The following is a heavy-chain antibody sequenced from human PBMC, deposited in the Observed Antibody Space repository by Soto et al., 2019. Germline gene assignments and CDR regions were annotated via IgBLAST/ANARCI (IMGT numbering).Heavy chain of an antibody. V-gene: IGHV4-59*08. J-gene: IGHJ4*02. D-gene: IGHD2-2*01. Sequence: QVQLQESGPGLVKPSETLSLRCSVSGASLSPNYWSWFRQPPGKGLQWIGYLYYAGTTTYNPSLKSRLTISLNTSKNEVSLELTSVTAADTAVYYCARLGAFYQALDSWGQGALVTVSS. CDR3: ARLGAFYQALDS. CDR2: LYYAGTT. CDR1: GASLSPNY.